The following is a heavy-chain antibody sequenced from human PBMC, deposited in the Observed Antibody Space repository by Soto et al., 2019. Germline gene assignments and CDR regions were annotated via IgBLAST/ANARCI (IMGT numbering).Heavy chain of an antibody. CDR3: VRVNYYDSSGSSLDAFDI. CDR2: ISDTGAST. V-gene: IGHV3-23*01. Sequence: GGSLRLSCAASGFTFKESAMNLVRQAPGKGLEWVASISDTGASTWYAESVRGRLSISRDNSKNTLYLQMNSLGTGDTALYYCVRVNYYDSSGSSLDAFDIWGQGTMVTVSS. D-gene: IGHD3-22*01. J-gene: IGHJ3*02. CDR1: GFTFKESA.